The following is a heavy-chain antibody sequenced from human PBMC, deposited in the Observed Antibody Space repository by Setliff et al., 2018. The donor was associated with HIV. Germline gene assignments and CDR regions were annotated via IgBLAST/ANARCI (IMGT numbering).Heavy chain of an antibody. CDR1: GQSISGYY. V-gene: IGHV4-34*01. CDR3: ASRVYYYDSNNFLREEGFDP. CDR2: INHGGDT. Sequence: PSETLSLTCAVYGQSISGYYWSWIRQTPGKGLEWIGEINHGGDTNYNPSLKSRVTISVGSSYNHLSLKLISGTAADTGVYYCASRVYYYDSNNFLREEGFDPWGQGTLVTVSS. J-gene: IGHJ5*02. D-gene: IGHD3-22*01.